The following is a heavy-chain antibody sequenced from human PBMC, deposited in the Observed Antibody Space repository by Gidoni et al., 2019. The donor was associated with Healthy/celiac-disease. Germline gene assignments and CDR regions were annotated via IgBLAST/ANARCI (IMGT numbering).Heavy chain of an antibody. J-gene: IGHJ6*02. CDR2: INPNSGGT. CDR3: ARVIIVVVPAARPKYGMDV. V-gene: IGHV1-2*02. Sequence: QVQLVQSGAEVKKPGASVKVSCKASGYTFTGYYMHWVRQAPGQGLEWMGWINPNSGGTNYAQKFQGRVTMTRDTSISTAYMELSRLRSDDTAVYYCARVIIVVVPAARPKYGMDVWGQGTTVTVSS. D-gene: IGHD2-2*01. CDR1: GYTFTGYY.